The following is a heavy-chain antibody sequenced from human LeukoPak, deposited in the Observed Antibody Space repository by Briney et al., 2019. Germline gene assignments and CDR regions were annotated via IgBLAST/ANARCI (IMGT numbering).Heavy chain of an antibody. CDR2: IYSGGST. CDR1: GFTVSSNY. V-gene: IGHV3-53*04. Sequence: GSLRLSCAASGFTVSSNYMSWVRQAPGKGLEWVSVIYSGGSTYYADSVKGRFTISRHNSKNTLYLQMNSLRAEDTAVYYCASQRGYSYGPPDYWGQGTLVTVSS. D-gene: IGHD5-18*01. CDR3: ASQRGYSYGPPDY. J-gene: IGHJ4*02.